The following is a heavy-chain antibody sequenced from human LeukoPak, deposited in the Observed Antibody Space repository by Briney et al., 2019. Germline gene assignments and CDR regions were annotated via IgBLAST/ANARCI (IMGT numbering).Heavy chain of an antibody. CDR3: ARDVEITIFGVGDRGY. CDR1: GYTFTGYY. CDR2: ISPNSGGT. Sequence: ASVKVSCKASGYTFTGYYMHWVRQAPGQGLEWMGWISPNSGGTNYAQKFQGRVTMTRDTSISTAYMGLSRLRSDDTAVYYCARDVEITIFGVGDRGYWGQGTLVTVSS. V-gene: IGHV1-2*02. D-gene: IGHD3-3*01. J-gene: IGHJ4*02.